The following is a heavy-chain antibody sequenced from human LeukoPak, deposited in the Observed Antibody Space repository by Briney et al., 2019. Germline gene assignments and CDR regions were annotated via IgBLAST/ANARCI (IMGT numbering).Heavy chain of an antibody. Sequence: SETLSLTXTVSGGFISSSSYYWGWIRQPPGKGLEWIGSIYYSGSTYYNPSLKSRVTISVDTSKNQFSLKLTSVTAADTAVYYCVTPRSWELSDMAVWGKGTTVIVSS. CDR1: GGFISSSSYY. J-gene: IGHJ6*03. CDR3: VTPRSWELSDMAV. V-gene: IGHV4-39*01. D-gene: IGHD1-26*01. CDR2: IYYSGST.